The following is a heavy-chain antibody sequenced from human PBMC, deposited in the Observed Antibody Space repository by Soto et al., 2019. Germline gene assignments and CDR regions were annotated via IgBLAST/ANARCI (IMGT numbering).Heavy chain of an antibody. V-gene: IGHV3-33*01. CDR2: IWYNGSNK. Sequence: QPGGSLRLSCAASGVTFNSFAMHWVRQAPGKGLEWVAVIWYNGSNKYYGDTVKGRFTISRDNSKNMVYLQMNSLSADDTAVYYCARGQTKYFDWLSSDPWGQGTLVTVSS. CDR3: ARGQTKYFDWLSSDP. J-gene: IGHJ5*02. D-gene: IGHD3-9*01. CDR1: GVTFNSFA.